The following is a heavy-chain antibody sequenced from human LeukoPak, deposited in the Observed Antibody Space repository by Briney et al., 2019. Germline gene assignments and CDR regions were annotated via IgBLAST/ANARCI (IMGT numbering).Heavy chain of an antibody. V-gene: IGHV4-4*07. CDR2: IYTSGST. D-gene: IGHD3-16*01. CDR3: ARETSQKGAHYMDV. CDR1: GGSISNYY. J-gene: IGHJ6*03. Sequence: PSETLSLTCTVSGGSISNYYWSWIRQPAGKGLEWIGRIYTSGSTNYNPSLKSRVTISVDTSKNQFSLKLSSVTAADTAVYYCARETSQKGAHYMDVWGKGTTVTISS.